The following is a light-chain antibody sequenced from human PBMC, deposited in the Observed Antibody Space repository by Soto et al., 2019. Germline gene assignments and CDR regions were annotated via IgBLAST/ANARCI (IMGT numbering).Light chain of an antibody. V-gene: IGKV3-15*01. CDR3: QQYNNWPPLT. J-gene: IGKJ4*01. CDR1: QSVSSN. Sequence: EIVMTQSPATLSVSPGERATLSRRASQSVSSNLAWYQQKPGQAPRLLIYSASTRATGIPARFSGSGSGTEFTLTISSLESEDFAVYYCQQYNNWPPLTFGGGTKVAIK. CDR2: SAS.